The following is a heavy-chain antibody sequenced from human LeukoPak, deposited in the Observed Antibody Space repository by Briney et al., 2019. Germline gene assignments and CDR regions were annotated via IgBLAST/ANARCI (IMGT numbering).Heavy chain of an antibody. CDR3: ARGSIGRTGPFRNYLLLTYPKTYYFDY. CDR1: GYTFTSYD. V-gene: IGHV1-8*01. CDR2: MNPNSGNT. J-gene: IGHJ4*02. Sequence: ASVKVSCKASGYTFTSYDINWVRQATGQGLEWMGWMNPNSGNTGYAQKFQGRVTMTRNTSISTAYMELSSLRSEDTAVYYCARGSIGRTGPFRNYLLLTYPKTYYFDYWGQGTLVTVSS. D-gene: IGHD1-7*01.